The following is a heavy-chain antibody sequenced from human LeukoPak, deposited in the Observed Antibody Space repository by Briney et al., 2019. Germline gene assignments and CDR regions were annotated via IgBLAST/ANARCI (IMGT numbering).Heavy chain of an antibody. J-gene: IGHJ3*02. Sequence: SETLSLTCAVSGGSISSGGYSWSWIRQPPGKGLEWIGYIYHSGSTYYNPSLKSRVTISVDRSKNQFSLKLSSVTAADTAVYYCARAGNIDSSVDAFDIWGQGTMVTVSS. V-gene: IGHV4-30-2*01. CDR1: GGSISSGGYS. CDR2: IYHSGST. CDR3: ARAGNIDSSVDAFDI. D-gene: IGHD3-22*01.